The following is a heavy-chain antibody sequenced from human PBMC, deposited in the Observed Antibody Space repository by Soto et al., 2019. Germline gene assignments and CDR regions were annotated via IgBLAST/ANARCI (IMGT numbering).Heavy chain of an antibody. Sequence: SETLSLTCTVSGGSISSSSYYWGWIRQPPGKGLEWIGSIYYSGSTYYNPSLKSRVTISVDTSKNQFSLKLSSVTAADTAVYYCVSRDILTGYYRDYWGQGTLVTVSP. CDR1: GGSISSSSYY. J-gene: IGHJ4*02. CDR2: IYYSGST. V-gene: IGHV4-39*01. D-gene: IGHD3-9*01. CDR3: VSRDILTGYYRDY.